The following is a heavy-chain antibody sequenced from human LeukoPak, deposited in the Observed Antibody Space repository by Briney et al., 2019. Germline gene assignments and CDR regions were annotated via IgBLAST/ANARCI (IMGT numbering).Heavy chain of an antibody. V-gene: IGHV1-69*04. Sequence: ASLKVSCKASGGTFSSYAISWVRQAPGQGLEWMGRIIPILGIANYAQKFQGRVTITADKSTSTAYMELSSLRSEDTAVYYCATGPSDDYGDYNAFDIWGQGTMVTVSS. CDR1: GGTFSSYA. CDR2: IIPILGIA. D-gene: IGHD4-17*01. CDR3: ATGPSDDYGDYNAFDI. J-gene: IGHJ3*02.